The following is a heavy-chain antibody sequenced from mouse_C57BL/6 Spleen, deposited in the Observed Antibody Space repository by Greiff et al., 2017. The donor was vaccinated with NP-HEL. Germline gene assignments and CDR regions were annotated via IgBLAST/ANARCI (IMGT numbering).Heavy chain of an antibody. Sequence: VQLQQPGAELVRPGTSVKLSCKASGYTFTSYWMHWVKQRPGQGLEWIGVIDPSDSYTNYNQKFKGKATLTVDTSSSTAYMQLSSLTSEDSAVYYCARGDYDGYYAMDYWGQGTSVTVSS. J-gene: IGHJ4*01. D-gene: IGHD2-4*01. CDR3: ARGDYDGYYAMDY. CDR1: GYTFTSYW. CDR2: IDPSDSYT. V-gene: IGHV1-59*01.